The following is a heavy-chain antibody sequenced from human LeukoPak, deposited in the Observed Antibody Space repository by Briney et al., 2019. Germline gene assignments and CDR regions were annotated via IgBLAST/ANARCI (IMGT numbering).Heavy chain of an antibody. V-gene: IGHV3-74*01. CDR3: ARGRGSGASDF. CDR1: GFTFSSYW. J-gene: IGHJ4*02. D-gene: IGHD6-19*01. CDR2: VSLNGSTT. Sequence: GGSLRLSCGASGFTFSSYWMHWVHQAPGQGLVWVSRVSLNGSTTTYAASVKGRFTISRDNAKNTLYLQMNSLRAGDTAVSYCARGRGSGASDFWGQGTLVSVPS.